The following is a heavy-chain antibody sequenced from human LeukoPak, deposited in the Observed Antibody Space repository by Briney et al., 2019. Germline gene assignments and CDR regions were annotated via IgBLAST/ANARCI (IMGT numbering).Heavy chain of an antibody. D-gene: IGHD3-9*01. CDR2: NYYSGSA. CDR1: GGSISSGDYY. Sequence: SQTLSLTCTVSGGSISSGDYYWSWIRQPPGKGLEWIGYNYYSGSAYYNPSLKSRVTISVDTSKNQFSLNLSSVTAADTAVYYCAGLNYDILTIDYWGQGTLVTVSS. CDR3: AGLNYDILTIDY. J-gene: IGHJ4*02. V-gene: IGHV4-30-4*01.